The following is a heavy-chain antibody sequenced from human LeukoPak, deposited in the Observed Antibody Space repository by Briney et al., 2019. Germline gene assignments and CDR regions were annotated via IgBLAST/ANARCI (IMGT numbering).Heavy chain of an antibody. Sequence: GGSLRLSCAASGFTFSSYSMNWVRQAPGKGLEWVSSISSSSSYIYYADSVKGRFTISRDNVKNSLYLQMNSLRAEDTAVYYCARALVPAGSNLGGYWGQGTLVTASS. CDR3: ARALVPAGSNLGGY. D-gene: IGHD2-2*01. CDR2: ISSSSSYI. V-gene: IGHV3-21*01. CDR1: GFTFSSYS. J-gene: IGHJ4*02.